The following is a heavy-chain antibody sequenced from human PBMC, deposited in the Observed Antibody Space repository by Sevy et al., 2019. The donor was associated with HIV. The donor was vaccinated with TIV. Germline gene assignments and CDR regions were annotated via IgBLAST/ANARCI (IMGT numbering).Heavy chain of an antibody. D-gene: IGHD5-12*01. J-gene: IGHJ6*02. V-gene: IGHV4-4*07. CDR3: ARGGYNSNYYYYGMDV. CDR2: IYASGST. Sequence: SETLSLTCTVSGGSISSYYWSWIRQPAGKGLEWIGRIYASGSTNYNPSLKSRVTMSVDTSKNHFSLKLSSVTAADTAVYYCARGGYNSNYYYYGMDVWGQGSTVTVSS. CDR1: GGSISSYY.